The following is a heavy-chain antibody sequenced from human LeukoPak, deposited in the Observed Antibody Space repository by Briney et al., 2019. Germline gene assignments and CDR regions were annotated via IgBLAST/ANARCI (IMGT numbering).Heavy chain of an antibody. J-gene: IGHJ2*01. CDR1: GGSMSSYY. V-gene: IGHV4-59*04. Sequence: SETLSLTCTVSGGSMSSYYWSWFRQPPGKGLEWIGNIYYSGTTYYNPSLKSRVTMSVDTSKNQFSLKLSSVTAVDTAVYYCARSTYYNILTGYYGYFDLWGRGTLVTVSS. CDR3: ARSTYYNILTGYYGYFDL. CDR2: IYYSGTT. D-gene: IGHD3-9*01.